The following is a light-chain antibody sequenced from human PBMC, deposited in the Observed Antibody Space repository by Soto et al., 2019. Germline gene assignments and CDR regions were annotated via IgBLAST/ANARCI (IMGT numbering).Light chain of an antibody. CDR3: QQLNTLPFT. J-gene: IGKJ5*01. CDR1: QTISSW. CDR2: DAS. Sequence: DIQMTQSPSTLSGSVGDRVTITCRASQTISSWLAWYQQKPGKAPKLLIYDASSLESGVPSRFSGSGSGTEFTLTISGLLPEDFAIYHCQQLNTLPFTFGQGTRLEIK. V-gene: IGKV1-5*01.